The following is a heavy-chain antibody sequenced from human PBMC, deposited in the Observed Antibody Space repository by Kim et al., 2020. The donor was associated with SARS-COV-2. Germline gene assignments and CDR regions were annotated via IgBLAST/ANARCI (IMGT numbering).Heavy chain of an antibody. CDR3: AGGGGWLTDH. Sequence: GDTNYNPPLKRRVTMSGDTSQNHFSLKLNSMTAADTAVYFCAGGGGWLTDHWGQGTLVIVSS. D-gene: IGHD6-19*01. J-gene: IGHJ4*02. CDR2: GDT. V-gene: IGHV4-59*09.